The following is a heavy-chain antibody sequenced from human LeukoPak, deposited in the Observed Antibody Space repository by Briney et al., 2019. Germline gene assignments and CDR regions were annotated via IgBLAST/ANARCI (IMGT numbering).Heavy chain of an antibody. D-gene: IGHD6-13*01. CDR3: ARGLAAAGTVGPYNWFDP. J-gene: IGHJ5*02. Sequence: SETLSLTCAVYGGSFSGYYWSWIRQPPGKGLEWIGEINHSGSTNYNPSLKNRVTISVDTSKNQFSLKLSSVTAADTAVYYCARGLAAAGTVGPYNWFDPWGQGTLVTVSS. CDR2: INHSGST. V-gene: IGHV4-34*01. CDR1: GGSFSGYY.